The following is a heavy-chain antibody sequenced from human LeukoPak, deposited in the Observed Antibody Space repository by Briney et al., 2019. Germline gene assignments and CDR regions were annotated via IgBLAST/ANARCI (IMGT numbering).Heavy chain of an antibody. Sequence: GWIRQPPGKGLEWIGSIYYSGSTYYNPSLKSRVTISVDTSKNQFSLKLSSVTAADTAVYYCARGISGSYYDAFDIWGQGTMVTVSS. CDR2: IYYSGST. D-gene: IGHD1-26*01. V-gene: IGHV4-39*01. CDR3: ARGISGSYYDAFDI. J-gene: IGHJ3*02.